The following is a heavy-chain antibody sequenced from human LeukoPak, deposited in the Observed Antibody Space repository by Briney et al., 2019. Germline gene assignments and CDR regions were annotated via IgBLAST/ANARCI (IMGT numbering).Heavy chain of an antibody. V-gene: IGHV1-24*01. CDR1: GYTLTELS. J-gene: IGHJ5*02. CDR2: FDPEDGET. Sequence: ASVKVSCKVSGYTLTELSMHWVRQAPGKGLEWMGGFDPEDGETIYAQKFQGRVTMTEDTSTDTAYMELSSLRSEDTAVYYCATDQGQTMVRRAPRKNWFDPWGQGTLVTVSS. CDR3: ATDQGQTMVRRAPRKNWFDP. D-gene: IGHD3-10*01.